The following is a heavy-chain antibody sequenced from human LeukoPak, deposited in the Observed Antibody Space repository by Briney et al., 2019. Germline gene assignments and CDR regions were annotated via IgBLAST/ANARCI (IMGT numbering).Heavy chain of an antibody. Sequence: PGGSLRLSCAASGFTVSSNYMSWVRQAPGKGLEWVSVIYSGGSTYYADSVKGRFTISRDNSKNTLYLQMNSQRAEDTAVYYCASYYYGSGSYYTGPHWGQGTLVTISS. CDR1: GFTVSSNY. V-gene: IGHV3-53*01. CDR3: ASYYYGSGSYYTGPH. D-gene: IGHD3-10*01. J-gene: IGHJ4*02. CDR2: IYSGGST.